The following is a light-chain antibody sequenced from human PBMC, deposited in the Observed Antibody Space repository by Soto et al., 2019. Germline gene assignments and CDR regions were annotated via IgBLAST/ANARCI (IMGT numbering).Light chain of an antibody. CDR3: ATWADSLNGYV. J-gene: IGLJ1*01. V-gene: IGLV1-44*01. Sequence: SARRQPPPSSATPGPLVTISCSGSSSDVGTNTVHWYQHLPGTAPKLLIYGNNQRPSGVPDRFSGSSSGTSASLAISGLRSEDESDYYCATWADSLNGYVFGNGTKVTVL. CDR2: GNN. CDR1: SSDVGTNT.